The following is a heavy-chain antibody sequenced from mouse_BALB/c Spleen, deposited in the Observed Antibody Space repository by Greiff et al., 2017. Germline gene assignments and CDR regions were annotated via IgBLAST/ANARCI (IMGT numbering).Heavy chain of an antibody. V-gene: IGHV1S126*01. D-gene: IGHD2-4*01. Sequence: VQGVESGPQLVRPGASVKISCKASGYSFTSYWMHWVKQRPGQGLEWIGMIDPSDSETRLNQKFKDKATLTVDKSSSTAYMQLSSPTSEDSAVYYCARSRGHYDDYFDYWGQGTTLTVSS. CDR1: GYSFTSYW. J-gene: IGHJ2*01. CDR3: ARSRGHYDDYFDY. CDR2: IDPSDSET.